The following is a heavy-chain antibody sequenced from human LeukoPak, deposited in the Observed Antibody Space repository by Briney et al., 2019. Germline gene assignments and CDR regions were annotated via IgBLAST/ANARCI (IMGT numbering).Heavy chain of an antibody. J-gene: IGHJ6*02. D-gene: IGHD3-3*01. CDR3: ATGVVMGYYYYGMDV. Sequence: GASVKVSCKASGYTFTSYDINWVRQATAQGLEWMGWMNPNSGNTGYAQKFQGRVTMTRNTSISTAYMELSSLRSEDTAVYYCATGVVMGYYYYGMDVWGQGTTVTVSS. CDR2: MNPNSGNT. CDR1: GYTFTSYD. V-gene: IGHV1-8*01.